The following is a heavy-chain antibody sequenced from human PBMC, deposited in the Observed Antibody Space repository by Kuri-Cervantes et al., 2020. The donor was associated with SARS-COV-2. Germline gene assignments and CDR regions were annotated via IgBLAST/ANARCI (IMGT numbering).Heavy chain of an antibody. Sequence: SETLSLTCTVSGGSISSYYWSWIRQPPGKGLEWIGYIYYSGSTNYNPSLKSRVTISVDTSKNQFSLKLSSVTAVDTAVYYCARGGYSSGWYAVDWGQGTLVTVSS. CDR2: IYYSGST. J-gene: IGHJ4*02. CDR1: GGSISSYY. D-gene: IGHD6-19*01. V-gene: IGHV4-59*01. CDR3: ARGGYSSGWYAVD.